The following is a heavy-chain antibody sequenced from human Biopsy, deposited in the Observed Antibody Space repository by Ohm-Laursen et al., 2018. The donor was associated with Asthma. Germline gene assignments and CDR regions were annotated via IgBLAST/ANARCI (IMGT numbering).Heavy chain of an antibody. CDR2: INNSSSII. V-gene: IGHV3-11*04. D-gene: IGHD2-15*01. J-gene: IGHJ4*02. CDR1: GFSFSDYY. Sequence: SLRLSCAASGFSFSDYYMTWMRQAPGKGLEWLSYINNSSSIIYYADSVKGRFTISRDNVKNSLFLQMNSLRDEDTAVYYCARGYCRDDACYSPPDYWGQGTLVTVSS. CDR3: ARGYCRDDACYSPPDY.